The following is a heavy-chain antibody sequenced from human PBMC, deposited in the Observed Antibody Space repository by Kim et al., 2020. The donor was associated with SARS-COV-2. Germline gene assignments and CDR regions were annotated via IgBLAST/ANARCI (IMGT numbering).Heavy chain of an antibody. Sequence: KRSSPSLKSRLTITKDTSKNQVVLTMTNMDPVDTATYYCAHRTVTTTFDYWGQGTLVTVSS. J-gene: IGHJ4*02. V-gene: IGHV2-5*01. D-gene: IGHD4-17*01. CDR2: K. CDR3: AHRTVTTTFDY.